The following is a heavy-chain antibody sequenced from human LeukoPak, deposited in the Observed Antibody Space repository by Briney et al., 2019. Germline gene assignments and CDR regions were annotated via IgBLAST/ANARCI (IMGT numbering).Heavy chain of an antibody. V-gene: IGHV3-33*01. Sequence: GGSLRLSCAASGFTFSSYGMPWVRQAPGKGLEWVAVVWYDGSNKYYADSVKGRFTISRDNSKNTLYLQMNGLRTEDTAVYYCAIAYGLDVWGQGTTVTVSS. CDR2: VWYDGSNK. J-gene: IGHJ6*02. CDR1: GFTFSSYG. CDR3: AIAYGLDV.